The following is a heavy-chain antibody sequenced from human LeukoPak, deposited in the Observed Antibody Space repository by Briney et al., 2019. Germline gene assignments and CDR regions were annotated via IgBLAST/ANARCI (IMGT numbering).Heavy chain of an antibody. CDR3: ARGPILPRYSYGPYYFDY. J-gene: IGHJ4*02. D-gene: IGHD5-18*01. Sequence: SETLSLTCTVSGVSISSSNSYWGWIRQPPGKGLEWIGEINHSGSTNYNPSLKSRVTISVDTSKNQFSLKLSSVTAADTAVYYCARGPILPRYSYGPYYFDYWGQGTLVTVSS. CDR1: GVSISSSNSY. V-gene: IGHV4-39*07. CDR2: INHSGST.